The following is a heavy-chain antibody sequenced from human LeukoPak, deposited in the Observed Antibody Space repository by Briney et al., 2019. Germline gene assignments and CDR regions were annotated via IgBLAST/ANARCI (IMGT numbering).Heavy chain of an antibody. CDR2: IKTKTDGGTT. Sequence: PGGPLRLSCAASGFTFSNACMSWVRQAPGKGLEWVGHIKTKTDGGTTDYAAPVKGRFTISRDDSKNTLYLQMNSLKTEDTALYYCTTGTWIQLWLADYWGQGTLVTVSS. CDR1: GFTFSNAC. D-gene: IGHD5-18*01. CDR3: TTGTWIQLWLADY. J-gene: IGHJ4*02. V-gene: IGHV3-15*01.